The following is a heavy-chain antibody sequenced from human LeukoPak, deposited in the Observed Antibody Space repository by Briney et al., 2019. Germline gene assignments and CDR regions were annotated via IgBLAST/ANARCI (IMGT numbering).Heavy chain of an antibody. Sequence: GGSLRLSCAASGFTFDDYAMHWVRQAPGKGLEWVSLISGEGGRTYYADSVKDRFTIPRDNSKNSLYLQMKSLRTEDTALYYCAKDIALGGYLNYFDYWGQGTLVTVSS. D-gene: IGHD5-12*01. CDR3: AKDIALGGYLNYFDY. V-gene: IGHV3-43*02. CDR2: ISGEGGRT. J-gene: IGHJ4*02. CDR1: GFTFDDYA.